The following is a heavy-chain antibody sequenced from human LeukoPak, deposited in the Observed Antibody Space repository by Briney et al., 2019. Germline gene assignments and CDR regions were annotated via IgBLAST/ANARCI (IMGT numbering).Heavy chain of an antibody. CDR2: INNDGSST. J-gene: IGHJ4*02. CDR3: ARDNPPDY. V-gene: IGHV3-74*01. Sequence: GGSLRLSCAASGFTSSYFWLHWVRQAPGKGLVWVSRINNDGSSTSYADSVRGRFTISRDNAKNSLYLQLNSLRAEDTALYYCARDNPPDYWGQGTLVTVSS. CDR1: GFTSSYFW.